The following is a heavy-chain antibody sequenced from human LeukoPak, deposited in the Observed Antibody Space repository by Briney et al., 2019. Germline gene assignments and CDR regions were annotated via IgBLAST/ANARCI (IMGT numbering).Heavy chain of an antibody. J-gene: IGHJ4*02. V-gene: IGHV5-51*01. CDR1: GYTFTNDW. Sequence: KSGESLKISCEASGYTFTNDWIGWVRQVPGKGLEWMGIVHPGHSTTTYSPSFEGQVTISADGSVNIAYLQWRSLKDSDTAIYYCARLSYFEVTHYFDYWGQGTLVTVSS. CDR2: VHPGHSTT. D-gene: IGHD1-26*01. CDR3: ARLSYFEVTHYFDY.